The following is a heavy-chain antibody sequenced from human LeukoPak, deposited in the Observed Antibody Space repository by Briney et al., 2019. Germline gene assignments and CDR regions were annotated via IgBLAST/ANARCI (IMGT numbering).Heavy chain of an antibody. CDR2: IDPSDSYT. Sequence: GESLRISCKGSGYSFISYWISWVRQMPGKGLEWMGRIDPSDSYTNYSPSFQGHVTIPADKSISTAYLQWSSLKASDTAMYYCATAPYPNFDYWGQGALVTVSS. J-gene: IGHJ4*02. V-gene: IGHV5-10-1*01. CDR3: ATAPYPNFDY. CDR1: GYSFISYW.